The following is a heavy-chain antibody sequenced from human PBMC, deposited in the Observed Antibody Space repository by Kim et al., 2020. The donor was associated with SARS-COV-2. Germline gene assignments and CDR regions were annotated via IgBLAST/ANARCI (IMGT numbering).Heavy chain of an antibody. J-gene: IGHJ4*02. D-gene: IGHD3-10*01. Sequence: GESLKISCQGSGYSFSDNWIGWVRQMPGKGLEWMGIIYPADSDARYNPSFDGQVTISADTSIGTAYLQWSSLKASDTAMYYCARTIDGDSGTYYFDYWGQ. CDR2: IYPADSDA. V-gene: IGHV5-51*01. CDR1: GYSFSDNW. CDR3: ARTIDGDSGTYYFDY.